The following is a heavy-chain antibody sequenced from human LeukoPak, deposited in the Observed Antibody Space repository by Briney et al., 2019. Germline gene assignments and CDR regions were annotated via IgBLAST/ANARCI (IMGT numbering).Heavy chain of an antibody. D-gene: IGHD1-7*01. Sequence: GGSLRLSCASSGFTFSSYGMHWVRQAPGKGLEWVAVIWYDGSNKYYADSVKGRFTISRDNSKNTLYLQMNSLRAEDTAVYYCAKNHWNYRPARLSYFDYWGQGTLVTVSS. J-gene: IGHJ4*02. CDR3: AKNHWNYRPARLSYFDY. CDR2: IWYDGSNK. V-gene: IGHV3-33*06. CDR1: GFTFSSYG.